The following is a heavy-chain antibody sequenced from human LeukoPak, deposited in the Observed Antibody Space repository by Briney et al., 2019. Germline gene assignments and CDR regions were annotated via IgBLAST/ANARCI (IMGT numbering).Heavy chain of an antibody. V-gene: IGHV4-39*01. CDR3: ARGVMLFSFDY. CDR2: TYYSGST. CDR1: GGSISSSSYY. Sequence: PSETLSLTCTVSGGSISSSSYYWGWIRQPPGKGLEWIGSTYYSGSTYYNPSLKSRVTISVDTSKNQFSLKLSSVTAADTAVYYCARGVMLFSFDYWGQGTLVTVSS. J-gene: IGHJ4*02. D-gene: IGHD2-21*01.